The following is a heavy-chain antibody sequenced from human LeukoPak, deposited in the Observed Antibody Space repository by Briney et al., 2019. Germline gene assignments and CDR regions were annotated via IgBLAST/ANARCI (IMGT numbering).Heavy chain of an antibody. Sequence: GGSLRLFCAASGFTFRSYAMHWVRQAPGKGLQYVSAISSNGGSTYYANSVKGRFTISRDNSKNTLYLQMGSLRAEDMAVYYCARERVQGSGAFDIWGQGTMVTVSS. CDR1: GFTFRSYA. CDR3: ARERVQGSGAFDI. CDR2: ISSNGGST. V-gene: IGHV3-64*01. D-gene: IGHD3-10*01. J-gene: IGHJ3*02.